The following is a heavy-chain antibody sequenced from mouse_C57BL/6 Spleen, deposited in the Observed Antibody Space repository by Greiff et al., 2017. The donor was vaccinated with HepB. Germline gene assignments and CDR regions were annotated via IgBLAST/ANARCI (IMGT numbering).Heavy chain of an antibody. CDR2: IDPEDGDT. V-gene: IGHV14-1*01. J-gene: IGHJ3*01. CDR3: TTSYYYGSSAWFAY. D-gene: IGHD1-1*01. CDR1: GFNIKDYY. Sequence: EVQLQQSGAELVRPGASVKLSCTASGFNIKDYYMHWVKQRPEQGLEWIGRIDPEDGDTEYAPKFQGKATMTADTSSNTAYLQLSSLTSEDTAVYYCTTSYYYGSSAWFAYWGQGTLVTVSA.